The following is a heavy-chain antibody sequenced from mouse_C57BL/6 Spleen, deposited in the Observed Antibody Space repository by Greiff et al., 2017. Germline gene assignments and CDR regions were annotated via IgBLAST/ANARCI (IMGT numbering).Heavy chain of an antibody. CDR1: GYTFTSYW. Sequence: QVHVKQPGAELVKPGASVKMSCKASGYTFTSYWITWVKQRPGQGLEWIGDIYPGSGSTNYNEKFKSKATLTVDTSSSTAYMQLSSLTSEDSAVYYCARQLRLPYCFDYWGQGTTLTVSS. CDR3: ARQLRLPYCFDY. CDR2: IYPGSGST. V-gene: IGHV1-55*01. D-gene: IGHD3-2*02. J-gene: IGHJ2*01.